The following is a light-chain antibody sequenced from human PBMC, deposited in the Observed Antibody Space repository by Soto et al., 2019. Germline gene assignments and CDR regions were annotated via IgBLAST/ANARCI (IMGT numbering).Light chain of an antibody. J-gene: IGKJ5*01. Sequence: LTPSPATLSFSPGETATLFCRASKSVRRYLSWYQQQHGQDPRLLIYDASTSVTGIPARFSGSGSETDFSLPITSIEHEDFAVSYCQQRNNWPPLTFGRGTRLEIK. CDR2: DAS. V-gene: IGKV3-11*01. CDR3: QQRNNWPPLT. CDR1: KSVRRY.